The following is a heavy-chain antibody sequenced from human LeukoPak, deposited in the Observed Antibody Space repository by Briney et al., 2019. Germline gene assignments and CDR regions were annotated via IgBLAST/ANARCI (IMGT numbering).Heavy chain of an antibody. J-gene: IGHJ6*03. CDR3: AKDRDGSGRNGYYMDV. CDR1: GFTFSSYG. CDR2: ISYDGSNK. Sequence: GGSLRLSCAASGFTFSSYGMHWVRQAPGKGLEWVAVISYDGSNKYYADSVKGRFTISRDNSKNTLYLQMNSLRAEDTAVYYCAKDRDGSGRNGYYMDVWGKGTTVTISS. D-gene: IGHD3-10*01. V-gene: IGHV3-30*18.